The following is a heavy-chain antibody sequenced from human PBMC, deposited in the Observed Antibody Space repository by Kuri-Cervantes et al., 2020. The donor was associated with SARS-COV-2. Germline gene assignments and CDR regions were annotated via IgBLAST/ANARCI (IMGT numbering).Heavy chain of an antibody. CDR2: ISYDGSNK. Sequence: GESLKISCAASGFTFSSYWMSWVRQAPGKGLEWVAVISYDGSNKYYADSVKGRFTISRDNSKNTLYLQMNSLRAEDTSVYYCAKDSRNWGVLDYWGQGTLVTVSS. V-gene: IGHV3-30*18. CDR3: AKDSRNWGVLDY. J-gene: IGHJ4*02. CDR1: GFTFSSYW. D-gene: IGHD7-27*01.